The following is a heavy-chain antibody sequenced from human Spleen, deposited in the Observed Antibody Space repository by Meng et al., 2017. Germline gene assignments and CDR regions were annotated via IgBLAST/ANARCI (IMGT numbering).Heavy chain of an antibody. D-gene: IGHD5-12*01. CDR1: GFTFDDYA. J-gene: IGHJ4*02. V-gene: IGHV3-9*03. CDR2: ISWNSGSI. Sequence: SLKISCAASGFTFDDYAMHWVRQAPGKGLEWVSGISWNSGSIGYADSVKGRFTISRDNAKNSLYLQMNSLRAEDMALYYCAKDISRVATNEFDYWGQGTLVTVSS. CDR3: AKDISRVATNEFDY.